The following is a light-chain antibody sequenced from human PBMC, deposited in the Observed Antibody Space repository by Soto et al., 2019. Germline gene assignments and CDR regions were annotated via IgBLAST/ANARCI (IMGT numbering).Light chain of an antibody. V-gene: IGLV2-11*01. CDR3: CSHAGTYTFGV. J-gene: IGLJ2*01. CDR2: DVS. Sequence: QSVLTQPRSLSGSPGQSVTISCTGTSSDVGAYNYVSWYQQHPGKAPKLMIYDVSERPSGVPDRFSGSKSGNTASLTISGLQAEDEADYYCCSHAGTYTFGVFGGGTKVTVL. CDR1: SSDVGAYNY.